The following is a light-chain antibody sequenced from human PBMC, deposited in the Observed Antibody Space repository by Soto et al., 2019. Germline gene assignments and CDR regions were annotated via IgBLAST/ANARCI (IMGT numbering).Light chain of an antibody. CDR2: EVS. J-gene: IGLJ3*02. V-gene: IGLV2-14*01. CDR3: SSYTSSNTWV. CDR1: SSDVGGYNY. Sequence: QSALTQPASVSGSLGQSITISCTGTSSDVGGYNYVSWYQHHPGKAPKFMIYEVSNRPSGVSNRFSGSKSGNTASLTISGLQAEDEGDYYCSSYTSSNTWVFGGGTQLTVL.